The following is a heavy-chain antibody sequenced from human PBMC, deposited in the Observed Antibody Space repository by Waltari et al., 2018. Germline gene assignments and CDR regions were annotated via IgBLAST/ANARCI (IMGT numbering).Heavy chain of an antibody. CDR2: INHSGST. CDR1: GGSFSGYY. V-gene: IGHV4-34*01. J-gene: IGHJ4*02. D-gene: IGHD3-22*01. Sequence: QVQLQQWGAGLLKPSETLSLTCAVYGGSFSGYYWSWIRQPPGKGLEWIGEINHSGSTNYNPSLKSRVTISVDTSKNQFSLKLSSVTAADTAVYYCARSSSSGYYVGYWGQGTLVTVSS. CDR3: ARSSSSGYYVGY.